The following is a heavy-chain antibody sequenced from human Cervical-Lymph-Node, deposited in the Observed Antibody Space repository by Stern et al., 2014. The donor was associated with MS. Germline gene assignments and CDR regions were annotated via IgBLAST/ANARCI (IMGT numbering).Heavy chain of an antibody. Sequence: VQLVESGGGVVQPGRSLRLSCAASGFTFSGYALHWVRQAPGKGLEWVTVISYDGSNKYYADSVKGRFTISRDNPKNTLYLQMNSLRAEDTAVYYCARGMSNVASAGKYYYYYGMDAWGQGTTVTVSS. CDR1: GFTFSGYA. CDR2: ISYDGSNK. J-gene: IGHJ6*02. D-gene: IGHD6-13*01. CDR3: ARGMSNVASAGKYYYYYGMDA. V-gene: IGHV3-30*04.